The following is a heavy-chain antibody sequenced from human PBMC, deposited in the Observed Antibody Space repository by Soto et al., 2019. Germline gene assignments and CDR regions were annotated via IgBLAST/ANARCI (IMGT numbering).Heavy chain of an antibody. CDR2: IYHSGST. J-gene: IGHJ6*04. CDR3: ARDGYGYYDILTGYPDYYYYGMDV. CDR1: GGSISSSNW. V-gene: IGHV4-4*02. D-gene: IGHD3-9*01. Sequence: SETLSLTCVVSGGSISSSNWWSWVRQPPGKGLEWIGEIYHSGSTNYNPSLKSRVTISVDKSKNQFSLKLSSVTAADTAVYYCARDGYGYYDILTGYPDYYYYGMDVWGKGTTATASS.